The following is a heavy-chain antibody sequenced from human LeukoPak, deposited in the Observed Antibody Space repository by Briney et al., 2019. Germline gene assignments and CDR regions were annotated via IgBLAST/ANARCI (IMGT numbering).Heavy chain of an antibody. CDR1: GGSFRGYY. CDR2: INHSGST. CDR3: ASTYYFDY. Sequence: SETLSLTCAVYGGSFRGYYWSWLRQTPGKGLEWIGEINHSGSTNYNPSLKSRVTMSIDTSKKQFSLKLRSVTAADSGVYYCASTYYFDYWGQGTLVTVSS. J-gene: IGHJ4*02. V-gene: IGHV4-34*01.